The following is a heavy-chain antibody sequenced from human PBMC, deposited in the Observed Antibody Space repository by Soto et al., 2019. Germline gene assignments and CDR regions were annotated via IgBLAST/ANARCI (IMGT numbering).Heavy chain of an antibody. D-gene: IGHD3-16*01. CDR3: TKGATSPLDS. J-gene: IGHJ4*02. CDR2: VYPSDSDV. CDR1: GYRFTSSW. V-gene: IGHV5-51*01. Sequence: PGESLKISCQGSGYRFTSSWIGWVRQMPGKGLEWLGNVYPSDSDVRYSPSFEGRVTISADNSINTAYLHLLNLKASDTAIYFCTKGATSPLDSWGQGTRATVSA.